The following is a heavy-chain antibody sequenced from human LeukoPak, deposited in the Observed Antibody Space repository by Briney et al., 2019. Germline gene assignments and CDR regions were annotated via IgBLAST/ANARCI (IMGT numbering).Heavy chain of an antibody. CDR2: IYTSGST. Sequence: SETLSLTCTVSGGSISSYYWSWIRQPPGKGVEWIGYIYTSGSTNYNPSLKSRVTTSVDTSKNQFSLKLSSVTAADTAVYYCVRHTPVTVAEAIFDYWGQGILVTVSS. CDR3: VRHTPVTVAEAIFDY. V-gene: IGHV4-4*09. CDR1: GGSISSYY. D-gene: IGHD6-19*01. J-gene: IGHJ4*02.